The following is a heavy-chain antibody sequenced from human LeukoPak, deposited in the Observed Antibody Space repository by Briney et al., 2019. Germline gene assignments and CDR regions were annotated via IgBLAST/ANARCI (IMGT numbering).Heavy chain of an antibody. CDR1: GGSFSGYY. CDR3: ARTPRAAANRHTFFDY. D-gene: IGHD2-2*01. Sequence: SETLSLTCAVYGGSFSGYYWSWIRQPPGKGLEWIGEINHSGSTNYNPSLKSRVTISVDTSKNQFSLKLSSVTAADTAVYYCARTPRAAANRHTFFDYWGQGTLVTVSS. V-gene: IGHV4-34*01. J-gene: IGHJ4*02. CDR2: INHSGST.